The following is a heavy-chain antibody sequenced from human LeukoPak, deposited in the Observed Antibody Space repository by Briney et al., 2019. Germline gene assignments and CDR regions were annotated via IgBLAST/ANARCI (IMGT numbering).Heavy chain of an antibody. CDR1: GFTFDDYT. CDR2: ISGSGGST. Sequence: GGSLRLSCAASGFTFDDYTMHWVRQAPGKGLEWVSAISGSGGSTYYADSVKGRFTISRDNAKNSLYLHMNSLRAEDTAVYYCARDKDVGATLLDYWGQGTLVTVSS. J-gene: IGHJ4*02. D-gene: IGHD1-26*01. V-gene: IGHV3-43*01. CDR3: ARDKDVGATLLDY.